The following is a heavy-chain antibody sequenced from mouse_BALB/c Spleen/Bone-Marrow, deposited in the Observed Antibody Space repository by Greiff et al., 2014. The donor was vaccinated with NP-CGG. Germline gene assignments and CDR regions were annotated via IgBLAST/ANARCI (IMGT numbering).Heavy chain of an antibody. CDR1: GFTFSSYA. Sequence: EVQLVESGGGLVKPGGSLKLSCAASGFTFSSYAMSWVRQTPEKRLEWVATISSGGSYTYYPDSVKGRFTISRDNAKNTLYLQMSGLRSEDTAMYYCARRTLYRYDAGAMDYWGQGTSVTVSS. V-gene: IGHV5-9-3*01. CDR3: ARRTLYRYDAGAMDY. J-gene: IGHJ4*01. CDR2: ISSGGSYT. D-gene: IGHD2-14*01.